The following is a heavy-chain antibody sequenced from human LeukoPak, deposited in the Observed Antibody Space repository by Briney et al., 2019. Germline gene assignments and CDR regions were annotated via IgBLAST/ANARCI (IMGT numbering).Heavy chain of an antibody. J-gene: IGHJ3*01. CDR3: ASLRKRGGAFDL. CDR2: IYYSGTT. V-gene: IGHV4-39*07. CDR1: RGSISSPNYY. Sequence: SETLSLTCSVSRGSISSPNYYWGGIRQSPGKGLEWIGNIYYSGTTYYNPSLPSLKSRVTILIDTSKNQFSLRLRSVTAADSAVYYCASLRKRGGAFDLWGQGKVVTVSS.